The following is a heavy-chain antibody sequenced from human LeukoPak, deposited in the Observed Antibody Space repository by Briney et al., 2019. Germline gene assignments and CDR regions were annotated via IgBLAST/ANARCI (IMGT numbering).Heavy chain of an antibody. CDR2: IYTSGST. J-gene: IGHJ4*02. CDR3: ATLGYSYGTDY. CDR1: GGSISSYY. Sequence: SETLSLTCTVSGGSISSYYWSWIRQPAGKGLEWIGRIYTSGSTNYNPSLKSRVPISVATSKNQFSLKLSSVTAADTAVYYCATLGYSYGTDYWGQGTLVTVSS. D-gene: IGHD5-18*01. V-gene: IGHV4-4*07.